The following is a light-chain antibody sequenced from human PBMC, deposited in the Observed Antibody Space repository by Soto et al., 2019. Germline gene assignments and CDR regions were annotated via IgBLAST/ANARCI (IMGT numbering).Light chain of an antibody. CDR2: NAS. Sequence: ETVLTQSPATLSLSPGERATLSCRASESVSNSLAWYPHKPGQAPRLLIYNASNRATGIPARFSGSGSGTDFTLTISSLEPEDFAVYFCQHRAGWPPALTFGGGTKVDIK. CDR1: ESVSNS. V-gene: IGKV3-11*01. CDR3: QHRAGWPPALT. J-gene: IGKJ4*01.